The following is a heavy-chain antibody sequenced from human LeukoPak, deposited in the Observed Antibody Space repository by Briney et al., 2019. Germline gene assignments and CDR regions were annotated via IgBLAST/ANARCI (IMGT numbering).Heavy chain of an antibody. Sequence: GASVKVSCKASGYTFTSYGISWVRQASGQGLEWMGWISAYNGNTNYAQKLQGRVTMTTDTSTSTAYMELRSLRSDDTAVYYCAIQRIVQNWFDPWGQGTLVTVSS. CDR1: GYTFTSYG. V-gene: IGHV1-18*01. CDR2: ISAYNGNT. J-gene: IGHJ5*02. D-gene: IGHD2/OR15-2a*01. CDR3: AIQRIVQNWFDP.